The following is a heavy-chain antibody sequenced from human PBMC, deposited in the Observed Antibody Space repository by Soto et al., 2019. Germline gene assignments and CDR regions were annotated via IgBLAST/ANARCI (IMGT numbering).Heavy chain of an antibody. CDR2: IKQDGSEK. Sequence: PGGSLRLSCAASGFTFSSYWMSWVRQATGKGLEWVANIKQDGSEKYYVDSVKGRFTISRDNAKNSLYLQMNSLRADDTAVYYCARDYIDFWSSLSDYWGQGALVTVSS. CDR3: ARDYIDFWSSLSDY. J-gene: IGHJ4*02. D-gene: IGHD3-3*01. CDR1: GFTFSSYW. V-gene: IGHV3-7*01.